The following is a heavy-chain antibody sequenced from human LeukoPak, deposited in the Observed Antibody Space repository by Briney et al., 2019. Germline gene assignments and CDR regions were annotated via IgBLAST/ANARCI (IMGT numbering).Heavy chain of an antibody. CDR2: INPNSGGT. D-gene: IGHD6-13*01. V-gene: IGHV1-2*04. CDR1: GYTFTGYY. J-gene: IGHJ2*01. Sequence: ASVKVSCKASGYTFTGYYMHWVRQAPGQGLEWMGWINPNSGGTNYAQKFQGWVTMTRDTSISTAYMELSRLRSDDTAVYYCARGGVAAAGSPYWYFDLWGRGTLVTVSS. CDR3: ARGGVAAAGSPYWYFDL.